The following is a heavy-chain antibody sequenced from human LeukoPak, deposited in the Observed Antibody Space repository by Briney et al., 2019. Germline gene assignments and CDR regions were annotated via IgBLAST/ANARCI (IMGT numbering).Heavy chain of an antibody. CDR2: ISGGGGST. Sequence: GGSLRLSCATSGFTFSSYAMSWVRQAPGEGLEWVSTISGGGGSTWYADSVKGRFTISRDNSKNTLYLQLSSLRADDTAVYYCATYVRGDFDYWGQGTLVTVSS. J-gene: IGHJ4*02. CDR1: GFTFSSYA. V-gene: IGHV3-23*01. CDR3: ATYVRGDFDY. D-gene: IGHD3-10*02.